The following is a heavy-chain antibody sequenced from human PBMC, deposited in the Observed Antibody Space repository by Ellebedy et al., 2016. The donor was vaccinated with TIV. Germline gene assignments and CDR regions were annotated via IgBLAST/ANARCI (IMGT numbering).Heavy chain of an antibody. V-gene: IGHV3-23*01. CDR2: ISVSGDST. J-gene: IGHJ4*02. Sequence: PGGSLRLSCASSGFTFSNYAMSWVRQAPGTGLEWVSTISVSGDSTHYADSVKGRFTISSDNSKDTLNLQMNSLRAEETAVYYCAKDLGARGVGAIFDYWGQGTLVTVSS. CDR3: AKDLGARGVGAIFDY. CDR1: GFTFSNYA. D-gene: IGHD1-26*01.